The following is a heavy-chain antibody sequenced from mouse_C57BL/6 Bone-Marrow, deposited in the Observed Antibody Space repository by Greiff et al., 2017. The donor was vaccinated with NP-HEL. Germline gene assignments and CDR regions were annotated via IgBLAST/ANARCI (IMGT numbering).Heavy chain of an antibody. J-gene: IGHJ3*01. Sequence: EVKLQESGPGLVKPSQSLSLTCSVTGYSITSGYYWNWIRQFPGNKLEWMGYISYDGSNNYNQSLKNRISITRDTSKNQFFLKLNSVTTEDTATYYCARGDYGEAWFAYWGQGTLVTVSA. D-gene: IGHD2-4*01. V-gene: IGHV3-6*01. CDR3: ARGDYGEAWFAY. CDR1: GYSITSGYY. CDR2: ISYDGSN.